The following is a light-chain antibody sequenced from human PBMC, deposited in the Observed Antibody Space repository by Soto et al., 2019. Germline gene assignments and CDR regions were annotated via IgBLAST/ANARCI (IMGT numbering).Light chain of an antibody. CDR1: QGIRND. V-gene: IGKV1-17*01. Sequence: DIQMTQSPSSLSASVGDRVTITCRASQGIRNDLGWYQQKPGEAPKRLIYGASSLLSGVPSRFSGSGSGTEFTLTISSLQPEDFATYYCQQYNSYSTFGPATFGQGTKVDIK. CDR3: QQYNSYSTFGPAT. CDR2: GAS. J-gene: IGKJ1*01.